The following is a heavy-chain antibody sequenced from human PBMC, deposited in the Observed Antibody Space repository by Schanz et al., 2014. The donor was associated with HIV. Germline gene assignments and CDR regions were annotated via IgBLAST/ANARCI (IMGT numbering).Heavy chain of an antibody. CDR3: ARAAFSSEYYYGMDV. CDR2: IIPIFGTA. J-gene: IGHJ6*02. Sequence: QVQLVQSGAEMKKPGASVKVSCKASGYTFTSYGITWVRQAPGQGLEWMGGIIPIFGTANYAQKFQGRVTIIADESTSTAYMELSSLRSADTAVYFCARAAFSSEYYYGMDVWGQGTTVTVSS. CDR1: GYTFTSYG. D-gene: IGHD3-3*02. V-gene: IGHV1-69*13.